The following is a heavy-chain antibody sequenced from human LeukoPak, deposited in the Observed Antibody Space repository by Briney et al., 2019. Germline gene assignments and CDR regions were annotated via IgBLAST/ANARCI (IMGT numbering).Heavy chain of an antibody. D-gene: IGHD3-10*01. CDR3: ARGTAATVRIEY. CDR2: INTDGSAT. CDR1: GFNFSSYW. V-gene: IGHV3-74*01. Sequence: PGGSLRHSCAVSGFNFSSYWIHWVRQAPGKGLVWVSLINTDGSATTYGDSAKGRFTVSRDNDKNTLFLDMNSLRVEDTAVYYCARGTAATVRIEYWGQGDLVTVSS. J-gene: IGHJ4*02.